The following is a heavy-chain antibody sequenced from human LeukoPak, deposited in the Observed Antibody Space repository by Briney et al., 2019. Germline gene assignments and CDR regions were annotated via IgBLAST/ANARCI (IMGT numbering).Heavy chain of an antibody. CDR3: ARMYSSSWYLNY. V-gene: IGHV4-39*01. J-gene: IGHJ4*02. Sequence: SEPLSLTCTVSGGSISSSSYYWCWIRQPPAKGVEGIGTLYYSGSTYYNPSLKSPLTISVDTSKNQFSLKLSSVTAADAAVYYSARMYSSSWYLNYWGQGTLVTVSS. D-gene: IGHD6-13*01. CDR2: LYYSGST. CDR1: GGSISSSSYY.